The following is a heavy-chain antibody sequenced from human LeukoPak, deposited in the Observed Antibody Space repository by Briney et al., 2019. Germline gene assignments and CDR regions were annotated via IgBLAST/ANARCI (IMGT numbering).Heavy chain of an antibody. V-gene: IGHV4-4*07. CDR1: GGSISSYY. Sequence: SETLSLTCTVSGGSISSYYWAWVRQPAGKGLEWIGRIYTTGTTNYNPSLKSRLTLSVDTSKNQFSLKLTSVGAADTAIYYCARQGYTASYYFLDYWSPGTLVTVP. CDR3: ARQGYTASYYFLDY. D-gene: IGHD3-10*01. CDR2: IYTTGTT. J-gene: IGHJ4*02.